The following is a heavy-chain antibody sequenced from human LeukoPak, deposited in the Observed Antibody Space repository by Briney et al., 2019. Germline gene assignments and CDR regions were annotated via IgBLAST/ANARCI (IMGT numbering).Heavy chain of an antibody. CDR3: ARDFTNIRGGGYFDN. J-gene: IGHJ4*02. Sequence: PGRSLRLSGAASGFHFSSYAIHWLRQAPGKGLEWVAVIWFDGGKIYYADSVKGRFTISRDNSKNTVFLQMNSLRVEDTAVYHCARDFTNIRGGGYFDNWGQGTLVTVSS. CDR1: GFHFSSYA. V-gene: IGHV3-33*01. CDR2: IWFDGGKI. D-gene: IGHD2/OR15-2a*01.